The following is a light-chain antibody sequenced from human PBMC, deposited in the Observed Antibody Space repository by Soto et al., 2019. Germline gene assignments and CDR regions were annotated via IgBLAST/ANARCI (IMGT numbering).Light chain of an antibody. CDR2: GAS. CDR3: QQYDNWPWGPFT. J-gene: IGKJ3*01. CDR1: QSVNRN. V-gene: IGKV3-15*01. Sequence: EIVMTQSPAILSVSPGERVTLSCRAIQSVNRNLAWYQQTPGQAPRLLIYGASSRATGTPDRFSGSASGTDFTLTITSLQSEDFAVYYCQQYDNWPWGPFTFGPGTRVDAK.